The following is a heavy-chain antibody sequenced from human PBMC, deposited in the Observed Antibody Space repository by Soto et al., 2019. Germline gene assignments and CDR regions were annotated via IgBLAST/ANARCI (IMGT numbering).Heavy chain of an antibody. CDR1: GYTFTSYG. J-gene: IGHJ5*02. D-gene: IGHD3-10*01. CDR3: ARVSSPGASGSSNWFAP. Sequence: ASVKVSCKASGYTFTSYGISWVRQAPGQGLEWMGWISAYNGNTNYAQKLQGRVTMTTDTSTSTAYMELRSLRSDDTAVYYCARVSSPGASGSSNWFAPWGQGTLVTVPS. V-gene: IGHV1-18*01. CDR2: ISAYNGNT.